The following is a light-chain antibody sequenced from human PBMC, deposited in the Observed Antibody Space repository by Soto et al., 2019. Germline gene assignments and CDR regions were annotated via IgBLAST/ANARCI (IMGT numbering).Light chain of an antibody. V-gene: IGKV1-9*01. CDR2: AAS. CDR1: QGISSY. CDR3: QQLNSYPQIT. Sequence: DIQLTHSPSSLSASVGDRVTITCRASQGISSYLAWYQQKPGKAPKLLIYAASTLQSGVPSRFSGSGSGTEFTLTISSLQPEDFATYYCQQLNSYPQITFGQGTRLEIK. J-gene: IGKJ5*01.